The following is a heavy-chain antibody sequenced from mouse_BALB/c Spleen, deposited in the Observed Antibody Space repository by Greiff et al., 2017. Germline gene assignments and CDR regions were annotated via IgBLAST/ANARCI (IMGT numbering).Heavy chain of an antibody. CDR1: GFTFSDYG. J-gene: IGHJ3*01. Sequence: EVMLVESGGGLVQPGGSRKLSCAASGFTFSDYGMAWVRQAPGKGPEWVAFISNLAYSIYYADTVTGRFTISRENAKNTLYLEMSSLRSEDTAMYYCARDRGGYFAYWGQGTLVTVSA. V-gene: IGHV5-15*02. CDR3: ARDRGGYFAY. CDR2: ISNLAYSI. D-gene: IGHD2-2*01.